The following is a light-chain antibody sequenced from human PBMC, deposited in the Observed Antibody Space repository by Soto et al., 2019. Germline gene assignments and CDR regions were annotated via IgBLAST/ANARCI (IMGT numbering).Light chain of an antibody. J-gene: IGKJ4*01. Sequence: IVLTQSPGTLSLSPGDTATLYCRSSQSVGSNYFAWYQQKPGQAPSLLFYGPSRRATGIPARFSGSGSGTDFTLTINGLEPDDFATYYCQQYDSYSLTFGGGTKVDIK. CDR3: QQYDSYSLT. CDR2: GPS. V-gene: IGKV3-20*01. CDR1: QSVGSNY.